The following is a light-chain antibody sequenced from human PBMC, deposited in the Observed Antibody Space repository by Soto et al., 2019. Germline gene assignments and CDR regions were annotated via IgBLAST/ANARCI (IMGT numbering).Light chain of an antibody. CDR3: QQSYSIPPT. J-gene: IGKJ5*01. V-gene: IGKV1-39*01. CDR2: AAS. Sequence: DIQMTQSPSSLSASLGGRVTITCHASQDISNYLNWYQQRPGKAPKLLIYAASNLQSGVPSRFSGSGSGTDFALTISNLQAEDFATYICQQSYSIPPTFGQGTRLEI. CDR1: QDISNY.